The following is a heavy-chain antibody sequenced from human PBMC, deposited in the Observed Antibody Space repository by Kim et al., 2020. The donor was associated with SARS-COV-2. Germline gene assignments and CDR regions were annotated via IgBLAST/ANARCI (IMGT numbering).Heavy chain of an antibody. V-gene: IGHV3-33*01. J-gene: IGHJ5*02. CDR1: GFTFSSYG. Sequence: GGSLRLSCAASGFTFSSYGMHWVRQAPGKGLEWVAVIWYDGSNKYYADSVKGRFTISRDNSKNTLYLQMNSLRAEDTAVYYCARETPTTIYSSVWYFTGGFDPWGQGTLVTVS. CDR3: ARETPTTIYSSVWYFTGGFDP. CDR2: IWYDGSNK. D-gene: IGHD6-19*01.